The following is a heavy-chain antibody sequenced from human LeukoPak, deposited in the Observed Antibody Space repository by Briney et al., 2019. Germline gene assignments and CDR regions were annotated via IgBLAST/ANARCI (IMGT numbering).Heavy chain of an antibody. CDR2: ISSSSSYI. V-gene: IGHV3-21*01. J-gene: IGHJ4*02. Sequence: GGSLRLSCAASGFTFSSYSMNWVRQAPGKGLEWVSSISSSSSYIYYADSVKGRFTISRDNAKNSLYLQMNSLRAEDTAVYYCARGNIAVVPAAMFWGQGTLVTVSS. CDR3: ARGNIAVVPAAMF. D-gene: IGHD2-2*01. CDR1: GFTFSSYS.